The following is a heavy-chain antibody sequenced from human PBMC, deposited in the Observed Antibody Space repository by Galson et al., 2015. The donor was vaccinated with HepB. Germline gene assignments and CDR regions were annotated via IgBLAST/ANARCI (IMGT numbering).Heavy chain of an antibody. CDR3: ARVPNPFDFDWLVRSVVDY. CDR1: GYTFTSYG. J-gene: IGHJ4*02. Sequence: SVKVSCKASGYTFTSYGISWVRQAPGQGLEWMGWISAYNGNTNYAQKLQGRVTMTTDTSTSTAYMELRSLRSDDTAVYYCARVPNPFDFDWLVRSVVDYWGQGTLVTVSS. CDR2: ISAYNGNT. V-gene: IGHV1-18*04. D-gene: IGHD3-9*01.